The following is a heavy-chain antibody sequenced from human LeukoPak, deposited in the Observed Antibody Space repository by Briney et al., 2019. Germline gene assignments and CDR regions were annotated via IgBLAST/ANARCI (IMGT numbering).Heavy chain of an antibody. D-gene: IGHD5-18*01. V-gene: IGHV3-23*01. Sequence: SGGSLRPSCAASGFTFNNYAMSWVRQAPGKGLEWVSGISGSGITTYYADSVKGRFTISRDNAKNSLYLQMNSLRAEDTAVYYCARERIQLWLRYFDYWGQGTLVTVSS. CDR2: ISGSGITT. CDR3: ARERIQLWLRYFDY. J-gene: IGHJ4*02. CDR1: GFTFNNYA.